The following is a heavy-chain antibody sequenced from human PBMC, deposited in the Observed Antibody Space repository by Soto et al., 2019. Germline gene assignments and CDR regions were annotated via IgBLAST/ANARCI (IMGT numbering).Heavy chain of an antibody. CDR2: IWYDGSNK. D-gene: IGHD2-8*01. CDR1: GFICSTYG. CDR3: ARAVVPFDY. V-gene: IGHV3-33*01. Sequence: QVQLVESGGGVDQPGRSLRLSCAASGFICSTYGMHWVRQAPGKGLEWVAVIWYDGSNKYYADSVKGRFIISRDNSESTLYLQMHSLRAEDTAVYYCARAVVPFDYWGQGTLVTVSS. J-gene: IGHJ4*02.